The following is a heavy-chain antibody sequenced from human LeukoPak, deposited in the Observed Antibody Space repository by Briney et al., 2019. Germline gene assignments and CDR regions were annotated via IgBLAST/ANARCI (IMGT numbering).Heavy chain of an antibody. J-gene: IGHJ6*03. D-gene: IGHD3-16*01. CDR1: GGSFSGYY. V-gene: IGHV4-34*01. CDR2: INHSGGT. CDR3: ARVKDPGGYYYYYYMDV. Sequence: SETLSLTCAVYGGSFSGYYWSWIRQPPGKGLEWVGEINHSGGTKYNPSLKSRVTISVDTSKNQFSLKLSSVTAADTAMYYCARVKDPGGYYYYYYMDVWGKGTTVTVSS.